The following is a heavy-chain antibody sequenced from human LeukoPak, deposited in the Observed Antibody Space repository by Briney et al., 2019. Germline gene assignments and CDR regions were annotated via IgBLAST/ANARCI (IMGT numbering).Heavy chain of an antibody. J-gene: IGHJ6*03. V-gene: IGHV4-39*07. CDR3: ARVDHLTTVTPIMDV. CDR1: GGSISSSSYY. D-gene: IGHD4-11*01. CDR2: IYYSGST. Sequence: PSETLSLTCTVSGGSISSSSYYWGWIRQPPGKGLEWIGSIYYSGSTYYNPSLKSRVTISVDTSKNQFSLKLSSVTAADTAVYYCARVDHLTTVTPIMDVWGKGTTVTVSS.